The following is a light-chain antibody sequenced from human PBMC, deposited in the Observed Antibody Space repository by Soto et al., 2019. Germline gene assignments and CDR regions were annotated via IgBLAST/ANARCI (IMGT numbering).Light chain of an antibody. CDR2: GAS. CDR3: QQRSDWPLT. Sequence: VLTQAPRTRTLSPGESATLSCRASQSVSNNYLAWYQQKPGQAPRLLIYGASSRATGIPDRFSGSGSGRDFTLTISSLEPEDFAVYFCQQRSDWPLTFGGGTKG. J-gene: IGKJ4*01. CDR1: QSVSNNY. V-gene: IGKV3D-20*02.